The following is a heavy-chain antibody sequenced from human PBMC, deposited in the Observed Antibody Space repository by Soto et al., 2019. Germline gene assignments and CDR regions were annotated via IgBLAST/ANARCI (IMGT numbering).Heavy chain of an antibody. CDR2: IYYSGST. J-gene: IGHJ3*02. Sequence: QVQLQESGPGLVKPSETLSLTCTVSGGSISSYYWSWIRQPPGKGLEWIGNIYYSGSTNYNPSLMSRVTLSVDTSKNQFSLKLSSVTAADTAVYYCARLYGLDAFDIWGQGTMVTVSS. V-gene: IGHV4-59*01. CDR3: ARLYGLDAFDI. D-gene: IGHD4-17*01. CDR1: GGSISSYY.